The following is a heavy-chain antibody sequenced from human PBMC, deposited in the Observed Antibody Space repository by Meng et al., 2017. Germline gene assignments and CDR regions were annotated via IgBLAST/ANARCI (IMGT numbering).Heavy chain of an antibody. Sequence: QVQWVQAGAEVKKPGASVKVSCKASGYTFTSYDINWVRQATGQGLEWMGWMNPNSGNTGYAQKFQGRVTMTRNTSISTAYMELSSLRSEDTAVYYCARGPNRWTGFDYWGQGTLVTVSS. V-gene: IGHV1-8*01. J-gene: IGHJ4*02. CDR1: GYTFTSYD. CDR3: ARGPNRWTGFDY. D-gene: IGHD3/OR15-3a*01. CDR2: MNPNSGNT.